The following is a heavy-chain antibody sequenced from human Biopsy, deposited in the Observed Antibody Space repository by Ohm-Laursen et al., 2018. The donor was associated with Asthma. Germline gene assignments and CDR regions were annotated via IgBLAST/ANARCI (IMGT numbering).Heavy chain of an antibody. V-gene: IGHV4-31*03. D-gene: IGHD5-24*01. CDR1: GGSISSGGYY. CDR2: IYYSGST. Sequence: TLSLTCTVSGGSISSGGYYWSWIRQHPGKGLEWIGYIYYSGSTYYNPSLKSRVTISVDTSKNQFSLNLSSVTAAGTAVYYCARGPPVDREDWGQGTLVTVSS. J-gene: IGHJ4*02. CDR3: ARGPPVDRED.